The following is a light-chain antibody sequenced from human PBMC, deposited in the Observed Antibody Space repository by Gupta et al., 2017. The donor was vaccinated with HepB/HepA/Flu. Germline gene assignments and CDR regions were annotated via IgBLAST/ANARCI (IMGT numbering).Light chain of an antibody. CDR1: QSFRNN. V-gene: IGKV3-15*01. Sequence: EIVMTQSPATLSVSPGERATLSCRATQSFRNNLAWYQQKPGPAPILLIYGASGRATGVPDRFSGSGSGTEFTLTISSLQSEDFAVYYCHQYDTWPQTFGQGTKVEIK. CDR3: HQYDTWPQT. J-gene: IGKJ1*01. CDR2: GAS.